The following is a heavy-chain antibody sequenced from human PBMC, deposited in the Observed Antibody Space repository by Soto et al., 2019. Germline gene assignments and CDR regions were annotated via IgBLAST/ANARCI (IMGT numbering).Heavy chain of an antibody. Sequence: QVQLQASGPGLVKPSGTLSLTCGVSCGSITSPNLWIWARQFPGKGLEWIGEIFHTGSVNYNPSLKSRVTISLDKSKNQFSLKLTSVTAADTAVYCCASEQICNVVKCSNWFDPWGQGTLVTVSS. D-gene: IGHD2-8*01. V-gene: IGHV4-4*01. CDR1: CGSITSPNL. CDR3: ASEQICNVVKCSNWFDP. CDR2: IFHTGSV. J-gene: IGHJ5*02.